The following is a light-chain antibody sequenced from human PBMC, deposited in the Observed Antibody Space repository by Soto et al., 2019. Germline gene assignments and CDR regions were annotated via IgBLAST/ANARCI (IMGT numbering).Light chain of an antibody. CDR1: QGINTF. V-gene: IGKV1-9*01. Sequence: IQLTQSPSSLSAYVGARVTLTCRASQGINTFLAWYQQKAGKAPKLLIYAASTLQSGVPSRFSGSGSGTDFTLTISSLQSEDFATYYCQQLNSYPITFGQGTRLEIK. CDR2: AAS. CDR3: QQLNSYPIT. J-gene: IGKJ5*01.